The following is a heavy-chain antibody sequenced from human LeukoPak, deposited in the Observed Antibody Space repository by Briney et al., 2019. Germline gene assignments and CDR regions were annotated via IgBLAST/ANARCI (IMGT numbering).Heavy chain of an antibody. CDR2: IRYDGSKK. Sequence: PGGSLRLSCAASGFTFRSYGMHWVRQAPGKGLEWVTFIRYDGSKKYYADSVKGRFTISRDNSKNTLYLQMNSLRAEDTAVYYCARDSEKYSSSLPANYWGQGTLVTVSS. CDR1: GFTFRSYG. CDR3: ARDSEKYSSSLPANY. D-gene: IGHD6-6*01. V-gene: IGHV3-30*02. J-gene: IGHJ4*02.